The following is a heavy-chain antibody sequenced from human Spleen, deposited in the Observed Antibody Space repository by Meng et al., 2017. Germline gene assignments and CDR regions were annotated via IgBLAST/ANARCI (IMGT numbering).Heavy chain of an antibody. J-gene: IGHJ2*01. V-gene: IGHV3-48*03. CDR1: GFTFSTFE. CDR2: ISSSGSIR. Sequence: GESLKISCAASGFTFSTFEMSWVRQAPGKGLEWVSYISSSGSIRYYADSVKGRFTISRDNSLYLQMNDLRAEDTAVYYCARVGDYYDISGYHNWYFDLWGRGTLVTVSS. D-gene: IGHD3-22*01. CDR3: ARVGDYYDISGYHNWYFDL.